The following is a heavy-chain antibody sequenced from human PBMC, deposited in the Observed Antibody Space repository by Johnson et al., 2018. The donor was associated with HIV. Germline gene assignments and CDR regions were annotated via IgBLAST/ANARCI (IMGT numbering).Heavy chain of an antibody. CDR3: ARRDYDLSGKGPLYI. V-gene: IGHV3-30*03. CDR2: ISYDGSHK. CDR1: GFTFSSYG. Sequence: QVQLVESGGGVVQPGRSLRLSCAASGFTFSSYGMHWVRQAPGKGLEWVAVISYDGSHKDYADSVKGRFTVSRDNPKKTLYLHMNGLGTEDTAVFYFARRDYDLSGKGPLYIWGQGTMVTVSS. D-gene: IGHD3-3*01. J-gene: IGHJ3*02.